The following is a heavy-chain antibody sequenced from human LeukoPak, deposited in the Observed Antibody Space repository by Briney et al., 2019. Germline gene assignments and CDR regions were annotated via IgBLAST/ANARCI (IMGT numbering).Heavy chain of an antibody. V-gene: IGHV1-2*02. J-gene: IGHJ4*02. CDR1: GYTFTSYD. Sequence: ASVKVSCKASGYTFTSYDINWVRQATGQGLEWMGWINPNSGGTNYAQKFQGRVTMTRDTSISTAYMELSRLRSDDAAVYYCARTDRIIAARPGFDYWGQGTLVTVSS. CDR2: INPNSGGT. CDR3: ARTDRIIAARPGFDY. D-gene: IGHD6-6*01.